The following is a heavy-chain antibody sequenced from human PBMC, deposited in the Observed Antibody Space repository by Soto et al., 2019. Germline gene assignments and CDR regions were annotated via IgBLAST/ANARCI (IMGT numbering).Heavy chain of an antibody. D-gene: IGHD3-22*01. J-gene: IGHJ6*02. CDR3: ARGDYYDSSGYSSYYYYYGMDV. CDR2: ISSSGSTI. V-gene: IGHV3-48*03. CDR1: GFTFSGYE. Sequence: LRLSCAASGFTFSGYEMNWVRQAPGKGLEWVSYISSSGSTIYYADSVKGRFTISRDNAKNSLYLQMNSLRAEDTAVYYCARGDYYDSSGYSSYYYYYGMDVWGQGTTVTVSS.